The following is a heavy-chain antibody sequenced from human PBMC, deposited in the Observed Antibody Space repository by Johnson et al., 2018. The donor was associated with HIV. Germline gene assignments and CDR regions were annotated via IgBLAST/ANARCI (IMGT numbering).Heavy chain of an antibody. V-gene: IGHV3-53*01. CDR3: ASGDELGDDAFDI. CDR2: IYSGGIT. J-gene: IGHJ3*02. D-gene: IGHD7-27*01. CDR1: GFTVSSNY. Sequence: VQLVESGGGLIQPGGSLRLSCAASGFTVSSNYMSWVRQAPGKGLEWVSLIYSGGITYYADSVKGRFTISRDNAKNSLYLQMNSLRAEDTALYYCASGDELGDDAFDIWGQVTMITVSS.